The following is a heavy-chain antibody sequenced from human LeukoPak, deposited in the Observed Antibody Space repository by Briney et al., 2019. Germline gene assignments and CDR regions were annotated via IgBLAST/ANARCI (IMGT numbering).Heavy chain of an antibody. V-gene: IGHV1-24*01. J-gene: IGHJ4*02. CDR2: FYPEGGET. CDR1: GYTLTELS. CDR3: ATVRRAPDYLDY. Sequence: ASVTVSCKVSGYTLTELSMHWVRQAPGKGLEWTGGFYPEGGETIYAQKFQGRGTMTEDTSTDTAYMELSSLRSEDTAVYYCATVRRAPDYLDYWGQGTLVTVSS.